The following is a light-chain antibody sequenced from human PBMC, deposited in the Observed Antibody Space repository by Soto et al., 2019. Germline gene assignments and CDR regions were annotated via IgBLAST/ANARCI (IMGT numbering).Light chain of an antibody. V-gene: IGLV1-44*01. CDR3: VAWDVSLNGYVV. CDR2: SNN. CDR1: SSNIGSNT. J-gene: IGLJ2*01. Sequence: QSVLTQPPSASGTPGQRVTISCSGSSSNIGSNTVNWYQQLPGTAPKLVIYSNNQRPSGVPDRFSGSKSGTSASLAISGLQSEDVADYYCVAWDVSLNGYVVFGGGTKVTVL.